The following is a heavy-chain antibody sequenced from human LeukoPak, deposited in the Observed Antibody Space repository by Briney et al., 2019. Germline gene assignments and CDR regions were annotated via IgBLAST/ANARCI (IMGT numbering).Heavy chain of an antibody. CDR2: IYHSGST. D-gene: IGHD5-18*01. CDR1: GYSISSGYY. Sequence: SETLSLTCAVSGYSISSGYYWGWIRQPPGKGPEWIGSIYHSGSTYYNPSLKSRVTISVDTSKNQFSLKLSSVTAADTAVYYCARGTSWIQLSDANWFDPWGQGTLVTVSS. J-gene: IGHJ5*02. V-gene: IGHV4-38-2*01. CDR3: ARGTSWIQLSDANWFDP.